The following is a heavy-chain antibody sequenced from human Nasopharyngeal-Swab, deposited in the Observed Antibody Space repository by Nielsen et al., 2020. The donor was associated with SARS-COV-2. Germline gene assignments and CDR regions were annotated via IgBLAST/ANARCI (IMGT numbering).Heavy chain of an antibody. CDR2: IRSKAYGGTT. J-gene: IGHJ4*02. CDR1: GFTFGDYA. D-gene: IGHD5-18*01. Sequence: GGSLRLSCTASGFTFGDYAMSWARQAPGKGLEWVGFIRSKAYGGTTEYAASVKGRFTISRDDSKSIAYLQMNSLKTEDTAVYYCTRDGYSYGPYYFDYWGQGTLVTVSS. CDR3: TRDGYSYGPYYFDY. V-gene: IGHV3-49*04.